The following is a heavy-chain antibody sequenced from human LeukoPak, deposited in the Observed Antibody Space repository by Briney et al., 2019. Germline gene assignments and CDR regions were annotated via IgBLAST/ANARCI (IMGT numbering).Heavy chain of an antibody. CDR1: GDSISSGDYY. D-gene: IGHD6-13*01. CDR3: ARDSSSWYHDY. V-gene: IGHV4-30-4*01. J-gene: IGHJ4*02. CDR2: INHSGST. Sequence: SQTLSLTCTVSGDSISSGDYYWSWIRQPPGKGLEWIGEINHSGSTNYNPSLKSRVTISVDTSKNQFSLKLSSVTAADTAVYYCARDSSSWYHDYWGQGTLVTVSS.